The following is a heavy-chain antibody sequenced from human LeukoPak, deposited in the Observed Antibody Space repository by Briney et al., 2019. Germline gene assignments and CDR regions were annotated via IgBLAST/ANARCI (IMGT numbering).Heavy chain of an antibody. V-gene: IGHV1-69*13. CDR2: IIPIFGTA. CDR1: GGTFSSYA. Sequence: SVKVSYKASGGTFSSYAISWVRQAPGQGLEWMGGIIPIFGTANYAQKFQGRVTITADESTSTAYMELSSLRSEDTAVYYCARSIGYCSSTSCYTLDYWGQGTLVTVSS. J-gene: IGHJ4*02. CDR3: ARSIGYCSSTSCYTLDY. D-gene: IGHD2-2*02.